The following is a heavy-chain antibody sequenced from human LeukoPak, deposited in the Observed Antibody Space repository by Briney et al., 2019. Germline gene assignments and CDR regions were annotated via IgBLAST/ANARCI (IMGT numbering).Heavy chain of an antibody. J-gene: IGHJ4*02. CDR3: AKSVWFGEHTKYYFDY. Sequence: QPGGSLRLSCAASGFTFSSYGMHWVRQAPGKGLEWVAVISYDGSNKYYADSVKGRFTISRDNSKNTLYLQMNSLRAEDTAVYYCAKSVWFGEHTKYYFDYWGRGTLVTVSS. CDR2: ISYDGSNK. CDR1: GFTFSSYG. V-gene: IGHV3-30*18. D-gene: IGHD3-10*01.